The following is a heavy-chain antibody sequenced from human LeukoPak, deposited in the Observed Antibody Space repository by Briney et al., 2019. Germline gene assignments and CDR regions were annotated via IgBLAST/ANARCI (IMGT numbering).Heavy chain of an antibody. D-gene: IGHD6-19*01. CDR2: INPNSGGT. V-gene: IGHV1-2*02. CDR1: GYTFTGYY. Sequence: ASVKVSCKASGYTFTGYYMHWVRQAPGQGLEWMGWINPNSGGTNYAQKFQGRVTMARDTSISTAYMELSRLRSDDTAVYYCASITNLGIAVAAGAFDIWGQGTMVTVSS. J-gene: IGHJ3*02. CDR3: ASITNLGIAVAAGAFDI.